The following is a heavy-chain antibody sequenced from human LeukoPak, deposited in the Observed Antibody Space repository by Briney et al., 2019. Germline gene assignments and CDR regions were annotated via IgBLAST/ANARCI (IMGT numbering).Heavy chain of an antibody. CDR3: AKDGGYGGNSGAFDI. Sequence: PGRSLRLSCAASGLTFDDYAMHWVRQAPGKGLEWVSGISWNSGSIGYADSVKGRFTISRDNAKNSLYLQMNGLRAEDTALYYCAKDGGYGGNSGAFDIWGQGTMVTVSS. CDR2: ISWNSGSI. D-gene: IGHD4-23*01. CDR1: GLTFDDYA. J-gene: IGHJ3*02. V-gene: IGHV3-9*01.